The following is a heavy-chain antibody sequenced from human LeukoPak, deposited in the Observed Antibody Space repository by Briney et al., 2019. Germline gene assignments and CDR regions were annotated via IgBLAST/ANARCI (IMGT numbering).Heavy chain of an antibody. J-gene: IGHJ4*02. CDR3: AKDVGKWESLHFFDY. CDR1: GFTLSTNA. D-gene: IGHD1-26*01. Sequence: GGSLRLSCLTSGFTLSTNAMSWVRQAPGKGLEWISGISGSGASTYYADSVKGRFTISRDDSRNTLYLQMNSLSGDDTAVYYCAKDVGKWESLHFFDYWGQGTLVTVSS. CDR2: ISGSGAST. V-gene: IGHV3-23*01.